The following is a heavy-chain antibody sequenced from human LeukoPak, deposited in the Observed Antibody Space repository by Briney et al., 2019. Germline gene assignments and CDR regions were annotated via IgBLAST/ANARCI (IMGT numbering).Heavy chain of an antibody. CDR2: INSDGSST. Sequence: GGSLRLSCAASGFTFSSYWMHWVRQAPGKGLVWVSRINSDGSSTSYADSVKGRFTISRDNAKNTLYLQMNSLRAEDTAVYYCARAHYPLMVRGVIITDYYYYYGMDVSGQGTTVTVSS. J-gene: IGHJ6*02. V-gene: IGHV3-74*01. CDR3: ARAHYPLMVRGVIITDYYYYYGMDV. CDR1: GFTFSSYW. D-gene: IGHD3-10*01.